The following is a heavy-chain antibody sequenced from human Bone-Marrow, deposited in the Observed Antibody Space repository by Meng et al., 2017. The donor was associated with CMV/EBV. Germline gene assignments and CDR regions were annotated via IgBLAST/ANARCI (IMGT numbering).Heavy chain of an antibody. Sequence: SLKISCAASGFTFDDYAMHWVRQAPGKGLEWGSGISWNSGSIGYADSVKGRFTISRDNAKNSLYLQMNSLRAEDTALYYCAKDITFQSSSWYLKDYYYGMDVWGQGTTVTVSS. CDR2: ISWNSGSI. CDR1: GFTFDDYA. V-gene: IGHV3-9*01. D-gene: IGHD6-13*01. CDR3: AKDITFQSSSWYLKDYYYGMDV. J-gene: IGHJ6*02.